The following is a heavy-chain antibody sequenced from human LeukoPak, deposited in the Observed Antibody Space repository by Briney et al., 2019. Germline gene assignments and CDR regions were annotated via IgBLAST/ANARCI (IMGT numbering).Heavy chain of an antibody. J-gene: IGHJ4*02. D-gene: IGHD6-19*01. CDR3: ASNSSGWYYFDY. CDR2: IYYTGST. V-gene: IGHV4-61*01. CDR1: GGSVSSGSFY. Sequence: SETLSLTCTVSGGSVSSGSFYWSWIRQTPGKGLEWIGYIYYTGSTNYNPSLKSRVTISVDTSKNQFSLKLSSVTAADTAVYFCASNSSGWYYFDYWGQGTLVTVSS.